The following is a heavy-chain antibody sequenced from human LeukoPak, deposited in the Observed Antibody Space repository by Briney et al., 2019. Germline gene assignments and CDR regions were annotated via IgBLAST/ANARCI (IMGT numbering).Heavy chain of an antibody. V-gene: IGHV3-23*01. CDR3: AKGYHYDSSGYYPEYFDY. CDR2: ISGSGGST. J-gene: IGHJ4*02. D-gene: IGHD3-22*01. Sequence: PGGSLRLSCAASGFTFSSYAMSWVRQAPGKGLEWVSAISGSGGSTYYADSVKGRFTISRDNSKNTLYLQMNSLRAEDTAVYYCAKGYHYDSSGYYPEYFDYWGQGTLVTVSS. CDR1: GFTFSSYA.